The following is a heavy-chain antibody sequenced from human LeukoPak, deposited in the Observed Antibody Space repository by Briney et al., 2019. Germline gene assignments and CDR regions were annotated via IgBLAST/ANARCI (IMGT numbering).Heavy chain of an antibody. CDR2: IRNKASGGTT. CDR1: GFTFGDYS. Sequence: PGGSLRLSCTASGFTFGDYSMTWFRQAPGKGLEWVSFIRNKASGGTTEHAASVRGRFTTSRDDSKSIAYLQMNSLKTEDTAFYYCTRDRIMTDFWGQGTLVTVSS. V-gene: IGHV3-49*03. D-gene: IGHD2-15*01. CDR3: TRDRIMTDF. J-gene: IGHJ4*02.